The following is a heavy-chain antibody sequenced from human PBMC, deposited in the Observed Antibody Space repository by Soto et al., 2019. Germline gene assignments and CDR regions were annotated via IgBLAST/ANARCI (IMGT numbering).Heavy chain of an antibody. D-gene: IGHD6-19*01. J-gene: IGHJ1*01. CDR2: IYQSGVT. Sequence: PSETLSLTCNMSGDSYSISTYSWSWILHPPGKALQWIGFIYQSGVTSYNPSLASRVSISLDRSNNQCSLKLKSVTAADTAVYFCAGMPYTSGLRFEQWGAGTLVTVSS. CDR1: GDSYSISTYS. CDR3: AGMPYTSGLRFEQ. V-gene: IGHV4-30-2*01.